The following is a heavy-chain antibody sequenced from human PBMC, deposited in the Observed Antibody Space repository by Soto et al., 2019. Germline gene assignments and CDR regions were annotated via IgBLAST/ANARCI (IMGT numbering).Heavy chain of an antibody. CDR3: AKAGVAADRLKLVFNWSDP. Sequence: EVQLLESGGGLVQPGGSLRLSCAASGFTFSSYAMSWLRQAPGKGLEWVSAISGSGGSTYYADSVKGQFTISRDNSKNTLYLQMNSLRAEDTVVYYCAKAGVAADRLKLVFNWSDPWGQGTLVTVSS. J-gene: IGHJ5*02. V-gene: IGHV3-23*01. CDR1: GFTFSSYA. D-gene: IGHD6-13*01. CDR2: ISGSGGST.